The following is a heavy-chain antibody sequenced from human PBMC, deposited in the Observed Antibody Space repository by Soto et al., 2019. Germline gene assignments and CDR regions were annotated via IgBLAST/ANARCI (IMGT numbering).Heavy chain of an antibody. CDR1: GYTFTDYY. CDR2: ISAYNGNT. CDR3: ARDVTPPDY. J-gene: IGHJ4*02. V-gene: IGHV1-18*04. Sequence: ASVKVSCKASGYTFTDYYINWVRQAPGQGLEWMGWISAYNGNTKYAQKLQGRVTMTTDTSTSTAYMELRSLRSDDTAVYYCARDVTPPDYWGQGTLVTVSS.